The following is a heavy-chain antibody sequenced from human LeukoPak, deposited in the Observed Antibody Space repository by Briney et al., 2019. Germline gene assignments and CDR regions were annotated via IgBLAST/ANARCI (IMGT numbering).Heavy chain of an antibody. D-gene: IGHD1-26*01. Sequence: ASVKVSCKASGYTFTSYGISWVRQAPGQGLEWMGWMNPNSGNTGYAQKFQGRVTMTRNTSISTAYMELSSLRSEDTAVYYCARNRNSGSPSLKYWGQGTLVTVSS. J-gene: IGHJ4*02. V-gene: IGHV1-8*02. CDR1: GYTFTSYG. CDR3: ARNRNSGSPSLKY. CDR2: MNPNSGNT.